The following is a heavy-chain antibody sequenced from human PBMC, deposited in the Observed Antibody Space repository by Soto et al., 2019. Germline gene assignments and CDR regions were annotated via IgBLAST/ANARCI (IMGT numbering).Heavy chain of an antibody. CDR2: IYHSGST. Sequence: QVQLQESGPGLVKPSGTLSLTCAVSGGSISSSNWWSWVRQPPGKGLEWIGEIYHSGSTNYNPSRKIRVTRSVDKSKNQISRKLSSVTAAATAVYYCARGIAAAARRWYFDLWGRGALVTVSS. CDR3: ARGIAAAARRWYFDL. CDR1: GGSISSSNW. V-gene: IGHV4-4*02. D-gene: IGHD6-13*01. J-gene: IGHJ2*01.